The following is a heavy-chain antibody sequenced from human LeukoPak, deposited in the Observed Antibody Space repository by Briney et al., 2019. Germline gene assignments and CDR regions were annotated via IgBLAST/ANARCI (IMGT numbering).Heavy chain of an antibody. CDR2: VSSSGSSI. CDR1: GFTFSNYE. CDR3: ARGRDFDP. Sequence: QPGGSLRLSCAASGFTFSNYEMNWVRRAPGKGLEWVSYVSSSGSSIYYADSVKGRFTVSRDNAKNSLFLQMNSLSPEDTAVYYCARGRDFDPWGQGTLVTVSS. J-gene: IGHJ5*02. V-gene: IGHV3-48*03.